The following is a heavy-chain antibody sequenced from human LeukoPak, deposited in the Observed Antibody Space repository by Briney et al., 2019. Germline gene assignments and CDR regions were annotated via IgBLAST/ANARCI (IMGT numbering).Heavy chain of an antibody. J-gene: IGHJ4*02. CDR3: ASTSGTTSQPFDY. CDR2: IYSSGST. V-gene: IGHV4-4*09. Sequence: SESRSLTSTVSGRSIGSYYWNWIRQPPGKGLEWIGYIYSSGSTNCIPSLKSRVTISLDTSKNQFSLKLSSVTAADTAVYYCASTSGTTSQPFDYLGQGTLVTVSS. CDR1: GRSIGSYY. D-gene: IGHD1-1*01.